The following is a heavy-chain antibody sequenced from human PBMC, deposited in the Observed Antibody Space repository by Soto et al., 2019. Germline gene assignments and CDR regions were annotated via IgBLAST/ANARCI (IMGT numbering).Heavy chain of an antibody. CDR3: AKEATGVTLDY. D-gene: IGHD3-10*01. CDR2: ISYDGTNK. J-gene: IGHJ4*02. V-gene: IGHV3-33*06. Sequence: QVQLVESGGGVVQPGRSLRLSCAASGFTFNNYDIHWVRQAPGKGLEWVAFISYDGTNKYYVDSVKGRFTISRDNSKNTLYLKMNSLRAEDTAVYYCAKEATGVTLDYWGQGTLVTVSS. CDR1: GFTFNNYD.